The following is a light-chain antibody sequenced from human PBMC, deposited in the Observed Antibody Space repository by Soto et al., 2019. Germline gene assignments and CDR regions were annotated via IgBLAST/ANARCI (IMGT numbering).Light chain of an antibody. J-gene: IGKJ1*01. CDR1: QSVSSN. CDR3: QQYHNSPIT. Sequence: EIVMTQSPATLSVSPGESATLSCGASQSVSSNLAWHQQKPGQAPRLLMYDASTRATGISARFRGSGSGTEFTLTISRLQSGDFAVYYCQQYHNSPITFGQGTKVDIK. V-gene: IGKV3-15*01. CDR2: DAS.